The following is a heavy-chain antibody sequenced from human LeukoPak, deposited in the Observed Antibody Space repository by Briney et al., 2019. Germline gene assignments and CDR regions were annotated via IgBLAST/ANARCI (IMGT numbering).Heavy chain of an antibody. D-gene: IGHD3-22*01. CDR2: IRSDGINK. CDR1: GFTFSNYG. CDR3: AKLLYYYDSSQPY. J-gene: IGHJ4*02. V-gene: IGHV3-30*02. Sequence: PGGSLRLSCAASGFTFSNYGMHWVRQAPGKGLEWVAFIRSDGINKYHADSVKGRFTISRDNSKNTLYLQMNSLRAEDTAVYYCAKLLYYYDSSQPYWGQGTLVTVSS.